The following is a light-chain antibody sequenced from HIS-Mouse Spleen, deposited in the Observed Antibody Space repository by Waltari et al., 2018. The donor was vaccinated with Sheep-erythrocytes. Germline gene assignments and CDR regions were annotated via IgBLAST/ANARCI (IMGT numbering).Light chain of an antibody. J-gene: IGLJ2*01. Sequence: QSVLTQPPSVSGAPGPRVTISCTGSSPTIGAGSDVHWYQQLPGTAPKLLIYGNSNRPSGVPDRFSGSKSGTSASLAITGLQAEDEADYYCQSYDSSLSGSVFGGGTKLTVL. CDR1: SPTIGAGSD. CDR2: GNS. V-gene: IGLV1-40*01. CDR3: QSYDSSLSGSV.